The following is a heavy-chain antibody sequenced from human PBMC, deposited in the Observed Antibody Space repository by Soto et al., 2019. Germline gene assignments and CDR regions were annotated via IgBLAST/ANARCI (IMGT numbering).Heavy chain of an antibody. D-gene: IGHD2-8*01. CDR2: IIPILGIA. Sequence: SVKVSCKASGGTFSSYTISWVRQAPGQGLEWMGRIIPILGIANYAQKFQGRVTITADKSTSTAYMELSSLRSEDTAVYYCARDPHLGYCTNGVCYFDYWGQGTLVTVSS. V-gene: IGHV1-69*04. J-gene: IGHJ4*02. CDR1: GGTFSSYT. CDR3: ARDPHLGYCTNGVCYFDY.